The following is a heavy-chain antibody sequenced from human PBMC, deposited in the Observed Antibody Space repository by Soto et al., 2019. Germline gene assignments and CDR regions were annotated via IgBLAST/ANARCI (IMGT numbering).Heavy chain of an antibody. CDR3: ARSGSYYHWFDP. D-gene: IGHD1-26*01. CDR1: GFTFSNYA. Sequence: GGSLRLSCAASGFTFSNYAMTWVRQAPGKGLEWVSSISAAGGTTSYADSVKGRFIISRDNSKNTLFLQMNSLRVEDTAVYYCARSGSYYHWFDPWGQGXLVTV. V-gene: IGHV3-23*01. J-gene: IGHJ5*02. CDR2: ISAAGGTT.